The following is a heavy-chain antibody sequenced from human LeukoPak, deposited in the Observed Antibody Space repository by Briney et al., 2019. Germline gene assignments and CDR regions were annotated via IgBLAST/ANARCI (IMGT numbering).Heavy chain of an antibody. Sequence: SETLSLXCTVPGYSISSGYYWGWIRQPPGKGLEWIGSIYHSGSTYYNPSLKSRVTISVDTSKNQFSLKLSSVTAADTAVYYCARARREMVDYWGQGTLVTVSS. CDR2: IYHSGST. J-gene: IGHJ4*02. D-gene: IGHD5-24*01. CDR3: ARARREMVDY. V-gene: IGHV4-38-2*02. CDR1: GYSISSGYY.